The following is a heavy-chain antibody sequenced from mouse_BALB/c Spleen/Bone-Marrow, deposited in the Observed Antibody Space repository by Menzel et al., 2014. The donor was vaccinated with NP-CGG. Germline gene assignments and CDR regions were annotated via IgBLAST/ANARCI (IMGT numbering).Heavy chain of an antibody. CDR1: GFAFSSYD. J-gene: IGHJ3*01. CDR3: ARQSRAWFAY. CDR2: ISSGGGST. Sequence: DVKLVESGGGLVKPGGSLKLSCAASGFAFSSYDMSWVRQTPEKRLEWVAYISSGGGSTYYPDTVKGRFTISRDNAKNPLYLQMSSLMSEDTAMYYCARQSRAWFAYWGQGTLVTVSA. D-gene: IGHD1-1*01. V-gene: IGHV5-12-1*01.